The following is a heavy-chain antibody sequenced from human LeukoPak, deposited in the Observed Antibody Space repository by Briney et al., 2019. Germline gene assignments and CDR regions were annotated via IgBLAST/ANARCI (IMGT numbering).Heavy chain of an antibody. CDR1: GXTFDDYG. V-gene: IGHV3-20*04. J-gene: IGHJ4*02. D-gene: IGHD6-13*01. Sequence: PGGSLRLSCAASGXTFDDYGLRWVRQAPGKGLEWVFGFNWNGGSTGYADSVKGRFTISRDNAKNSLYLQMNSLRAEDTALYYCARDVTAAAGISDYWGQGTLVTVSS. CDR3: ARDVTAAAGISDY. CDR2: FNWNGGST.